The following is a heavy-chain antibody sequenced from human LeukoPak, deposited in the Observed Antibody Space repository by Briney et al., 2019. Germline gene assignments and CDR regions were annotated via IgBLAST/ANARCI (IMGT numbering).Heavy chain of an antibody. V-gene: IGHV4-34*01. CDR2: INHSGST. D-gene: IGHD3-22*01. Sequence: PSETLSLTCAVYGGFFSGYYWSWIRQPPGKGLEWIGEINHSGSTNYNPSLKSRVTISVDTSKNQFSLKLSSVTAADTAVYYCARKSRTSITMIVVGTLDSWGQGTLVTVSS. CDR1: GGFFSGYY. J-gene: IGHJ4*02. CDR3: ARKSRTSITMIVVGTLDS.